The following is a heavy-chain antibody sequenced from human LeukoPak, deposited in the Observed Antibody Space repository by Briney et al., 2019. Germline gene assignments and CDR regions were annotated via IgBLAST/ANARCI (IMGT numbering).Heavy chain of an antibody. Sequence: GGSLRLSCAASGFTFSSYSMNWVRQAPGKGLEWVSSISSSSSYIYYADSVKGRFTVSRDNAKNSLYLQMNSLRAEDTAVYYCAKSFRGQQLVGSTPWAQETLVTVPS. CDR3: AKSFRGQQLVGSTP. V-gene: IGHV3-21*01. J-gene: IGHJ5*02. CDR1: GFTFSSYS. CDR2: ISSSSSYI. D-gene: IGHD6-13*01.